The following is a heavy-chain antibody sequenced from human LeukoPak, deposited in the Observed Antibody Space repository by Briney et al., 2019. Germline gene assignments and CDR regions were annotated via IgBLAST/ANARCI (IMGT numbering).Heavy chain of an antibody. Sequence: GGSLRLSCAASGLSFSAYKMHWVRQAPRKGLVWVSRISTDGYTTDYADFVQGRFTASRDNTKNTWSLEMNSLRAEDTAVYHCVVGGSPGYWGQGTLVTVSS. CDR3: VVGGSPGY. CDR1: GLSFSAYK. D-gene: IGHD2-15*01. V-gene: IGHV3-74*01. CDR2: ISTDGYTT. J-gene: IGHJ4*02.